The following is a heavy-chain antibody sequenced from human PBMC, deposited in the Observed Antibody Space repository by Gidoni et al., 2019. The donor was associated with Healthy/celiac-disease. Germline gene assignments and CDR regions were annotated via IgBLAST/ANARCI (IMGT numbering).Heavy chain of an antibody. V-gene: IGHV3-49*03. CDR2: IRSKAYGGTT. CDR3: TRGGGSSWYFDDYYGMDV. J-gene: IGHJ6*02. Sequence: EVRLVESGGGLVQPGRSLRLSCTASGFTFGDYAMSWFRQAPGKGLEWVGFIRSKAYGGTTEYAASVKGRFTISRDDSKSIAYLQMNSLKTEDTAVYYCTRGGGSSWYFDDYYGMDVWGQGTTVTVSS. D-gene: IGHD6-13*01. CDR1: GFTFGDYA.